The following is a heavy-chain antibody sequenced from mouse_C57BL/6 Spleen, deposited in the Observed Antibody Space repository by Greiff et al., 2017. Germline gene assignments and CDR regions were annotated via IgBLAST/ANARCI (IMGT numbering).Heavy chain of an antibody. J-gene: IGHJ2*01. CDR2: INPGSGGT. D-gene: IGHD3-3*01. Sequence: QVQLKQSGAELVRPGTSVKVSCKASGYAFTNYLIEWVKQRPGQGLEWIGVINPGSGGTNYTEKFKGKATLTADKSSSTAYMQLSSLTSEDSAVYFCAGGPYYCDYWGQGTTLTVSS. V-gene: IGHV1-54*01. CDR1: GYAFTNYL. CDR3: AGGPYYCDY.